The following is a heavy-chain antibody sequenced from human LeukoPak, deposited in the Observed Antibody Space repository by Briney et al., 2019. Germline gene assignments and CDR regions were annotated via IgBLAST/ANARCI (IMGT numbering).Heavy chain of an antibody. CDR3: ARSGGVVVPAEGPQGHYYYSYYMDV. CDR1: GFTFSTDN. Sequence: GESLRLSCAATGFTFSTDNMNWVRQAPGKGLEWVSYISSSSSTMYYANSVKGRFTISRDNAKRSLYLQMNSLRAEDTAVYYFARSGGVVVPAEGPQGHYYYSYYMDVWGKGTTVTVSS. CDR2: ISSSSSTM. J-gene: IGHJ6*03. V-gene: IGHV3-48*01. D-gene: IGHD2-2*01.